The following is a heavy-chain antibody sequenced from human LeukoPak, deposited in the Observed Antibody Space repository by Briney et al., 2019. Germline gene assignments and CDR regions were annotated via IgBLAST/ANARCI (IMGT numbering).Heavy chain of an antibody. CDR3: ARGPYCGGDCYFDH. J-gene: IGHJ4*02. V-gene: IGHV4-4*07. Sequence: SETLSLTCTVSGGSISGSYWSWIRQPAGKGLEWIGRIYSSGTTNYNPSLKSRVTMSIETSKNQFSLKVTSVSAADTAVYYCARGPYCGGDCYFDHWDQGTLVTVSS. CDR1: GGSISGSY. CDR2: IYSSGTT. D-gene: IGHD2-21*02.